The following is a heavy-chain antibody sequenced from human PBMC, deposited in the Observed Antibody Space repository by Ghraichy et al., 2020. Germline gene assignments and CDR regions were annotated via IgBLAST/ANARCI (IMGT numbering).Heavy chain of an antibody. V-gene: IGHV3-15*01. CDR2: IKSKTDGGTT. CDR1: GFTFSNAW. D-gene: IGHD5-18*01. CDR3: TTDPLSWIQLWATDF. J-gene: IGHJ4*02. Sequence: GALRLSCAASGFTFSNAWMSWVRQAPGKGLEWVGRIKSKTDGGTTDYAAPVKGRFTISRDDSKNTLYLQMNSLKTEDTAVYYCTTDPLSWIQLWATDFWGQGALVTVSS.